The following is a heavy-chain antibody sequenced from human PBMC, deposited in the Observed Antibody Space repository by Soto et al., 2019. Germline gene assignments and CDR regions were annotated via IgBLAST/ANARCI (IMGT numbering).Heavy chain of an antibody. CDR2: ISSDGNNK. D-gene: IGHD3-16*01. CDR3: AAGLYFFDY. V-gene: IGHV3-30*03. J-gene: IGHJ4*02. Sequence: QVQLVESGGGVVQPGKSLRLSCAASGFSFTSYGMNWVRQAPGKGLEWVTLISSDGNNKYYAESVKGRFTISRDNSKNKMYLQMNSLRAEDTAVYYCAAGLYFFDYCGQGTLVTVSS. CDR1: GFSFTSYG.